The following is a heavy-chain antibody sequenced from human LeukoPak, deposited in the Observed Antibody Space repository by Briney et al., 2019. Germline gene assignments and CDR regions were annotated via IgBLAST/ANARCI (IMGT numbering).Heavy chain of an antibody. V-gene: IGHV1-8*01. Sequence: GASVKVSCKASGYTFTSYDINWVRQATGQGLEWMGWMNPNSDNTGYAQKFQGRVTMTRNTSISTAYMELSSLRSEDTAVYYCATYYDSGSYSNYYYMDVWGKGTTVTVSS. CDR2: MNPNSDNT. CDR1: GYTFTSYD. D-gene: IGHD3-10*01. CDR3: ATYYDSGSYSNYYYMDV. J-gene: IGHJ6*03.